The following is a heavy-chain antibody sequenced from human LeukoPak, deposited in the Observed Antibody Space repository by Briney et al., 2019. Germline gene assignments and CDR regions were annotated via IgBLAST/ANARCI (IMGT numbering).Heavy chain of an antibody. CDR1: GSSISSGVYY. CDR2: IYNSGST. V-gene: IGHV4-31*03. D-gene: IGHD2-15*01. Sequence: SETLSLTCTVSGSSISSGVYYWSWIRQHPGKGLEWIAYIYNSGSTFYNPSLKSRVSITVDTSKNQFSLRLTFVTAADTAVYFCARSIRDIVVGGVGNWFDPWGQGTLVTVSS. J-gene: IGHJ5*02. CDR3: ARSIRDIVVGGVGNWFDP.